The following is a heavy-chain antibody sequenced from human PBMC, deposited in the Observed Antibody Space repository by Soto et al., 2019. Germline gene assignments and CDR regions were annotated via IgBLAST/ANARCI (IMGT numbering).Heavy chain of an antibody. Sequence: KPGGSLRLSCAASRFTFSDYYMSWIRQAPGKGLEWVSSISSSSSYTNYADSVKGRFTISRDNAKNSLYLQMNSLRAEDTAVHYCARGGGGYGPYYYYGVDVWGQGTTVTVSS. CDR3: ARGGGGYGPYYYYGVDV. CDR1: RFTFSDYY. CDR2: ISSSSSYT. V-gene: IGHV3-11*06. J-gene: IGHJ6*02. D-gene: IGHD1-26*01.